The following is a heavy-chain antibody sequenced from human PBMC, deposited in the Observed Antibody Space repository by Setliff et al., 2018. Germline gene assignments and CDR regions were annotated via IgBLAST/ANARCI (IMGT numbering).Heavy chain of an antibody. J-gene: IGHJ6*03. CDR3: ARDQGVDFQYYYLDI. CDR1: GGTFQNYG. D-gene: IGHD2-21*01. Sequence: SVKVSCKASGGTFQNYGLTWVRQAPGQGLEWMGGIIPIFGTTNYAHSFKGRVTFTADDSTSTAYMDLSRLTSEDTAVYSCARDQGVDFQYYYLDIWGKGTTVTVSS. V-gene: IGHV1-69*13. CDR2: IIPIFGTT.